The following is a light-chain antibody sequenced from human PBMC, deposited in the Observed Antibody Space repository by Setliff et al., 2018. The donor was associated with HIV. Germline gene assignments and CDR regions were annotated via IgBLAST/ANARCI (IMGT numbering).Light chain of an antibody. CDR2: GNN. CDR1: SPNIGAAYD. Sequence: QSVLTQPPAVSGAPGQRVVISCTGGSPNIGAAYDVHWYQVLPGRAPKLLVYGNNNRPSGVPDRFSGSKSGTSASLAITGLQAEDEADYFCQSYDRRLSGSGVFGTGTKVNVL. CDR3: QSYDRRLSGSGV. J-gene: IGLJ1*01. V-gene: IGLV1-40*01.